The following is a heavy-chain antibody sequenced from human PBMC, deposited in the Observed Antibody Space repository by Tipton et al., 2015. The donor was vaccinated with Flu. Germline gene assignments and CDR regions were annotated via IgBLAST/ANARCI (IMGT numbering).Heavy chain of an antibody. J-gene: IGHJ6*02. V-gene: IGHV1-18*01. Sequence: VQLVQSGAEVKKPGASVKVSCKASGYTFTSYGISWVRQAPGQGLEWKGWISAYNGNTNYAQKLQGRVTMTTDTSTSTAYMELRSLRSDGPAGYYCARDTGGDYARYYYYYGMDVWGQGTTVTVSS. CDR2: ISAYNGNT. CDR3: ARDTGGDYARYYYYYGMDV. D-gene: IGHD4-17*01. CDR1: GYTFTSYG.